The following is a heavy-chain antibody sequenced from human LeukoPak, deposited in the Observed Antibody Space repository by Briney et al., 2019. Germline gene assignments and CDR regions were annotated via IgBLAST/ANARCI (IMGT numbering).Heavy chain of an antibody. CDR1: GFTFSRYA. CDR2: ISYAGTFY. CDR3: ARDQRIDNSAWYFDH. Sequence: GTSLRLSCAASGFTFSRYALHWVRQAPGKGLEWLEIISYAGTFYYYADSVRGRFTVSRDNSNNILYLQMNSLRLDDTAIYYCARDQRIDNSAWYFDHWGQGTLVTVSS. D-gene: IGHD6-19*01. V-gene: IGHV3-30*04. J-gene: IGHJ4*02.